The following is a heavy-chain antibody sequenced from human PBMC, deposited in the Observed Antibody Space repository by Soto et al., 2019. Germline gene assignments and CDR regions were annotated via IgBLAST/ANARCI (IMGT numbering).Heavy chain of an antibody. V-gene: IGHV3-7*01. J-gene: IGHJ6*02. Sequence: GASLRLSCAASGFTFSSYWMSWVRQAPGKGLEWVANIKQDRSEKYNVDSVKGRFTISRDNAKNSLYLQMNSLRAEDTAVYYCARDASVPAAIDGMDVWGQGTTVTVSS. CDR2: IKQDRSEK. CDR1: GFTFSSYW. D-gene: IGHD2-2*01. CDR3: ARDASVPAAIDGMDV.